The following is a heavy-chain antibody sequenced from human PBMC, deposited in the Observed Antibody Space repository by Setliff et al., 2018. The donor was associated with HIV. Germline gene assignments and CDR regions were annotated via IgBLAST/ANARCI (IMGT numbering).Heavy chain of an antibody. V-gene: IGHV3-9*01. Sequence: HPGGSVRLSCAASGFTFDDYAMHWVRQAPGKGLEWVSGISWNSGTIAYAGSVEGRFTVSRDNAENSLFLLMSSLRTEDTALYYCARDSDVAVGHDYMDVWGKGTTVTVSS. J-gene: IGHJ6*03. CDR3: ARDSDVAVGHDYMDV. CDR2: ISWNSGTI. CDR1: GFTFDDYA. D-gene: IGHD6-19*01.